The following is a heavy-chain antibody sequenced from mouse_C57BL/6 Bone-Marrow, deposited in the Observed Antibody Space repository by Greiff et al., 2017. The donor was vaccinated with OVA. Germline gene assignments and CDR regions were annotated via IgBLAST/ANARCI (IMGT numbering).Heavy chain of an antibody. D-gene: IGHD2-4*01. V-gene: IGHV5-6*01. J-gene: IGHJ4*01. CDR3: ARRDYGYAMDY. CDR2: ISSGGSYT. CDR1: GFTFSSYG. Sequence: EVQRVESGGDLVKPGGSLKLSCAASGFTFSSYGMPWVRQTPDKRLGWVATISSGGSYTYYPDSVKGRFTISRDNAKNTLYLQMSSLKSEDTAMYYCARRDYGYAMDYWGQGTSVTVSS.